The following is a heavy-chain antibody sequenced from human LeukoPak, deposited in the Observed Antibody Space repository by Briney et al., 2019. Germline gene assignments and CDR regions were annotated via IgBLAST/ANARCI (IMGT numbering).Heavy chain of an antibody. Sequence: ASVKVSCKPSGYTFTGFYIHWVRQAPGQGLEWMGWISPNSGGTDYAQRFQGRVTMTRDTSISTAYMELSSLRSDDTAVYYCSIQPWGSGNNWYFDLWGRGTLVTVSS. J-gene: IGHJ2*01. CDR2: ISPNSGGT. V-gene: IGHV1-2*02. D-gene: IGHD7-27*01. CDR3: SIQPWGSGNNWYFDL. CDR1: GYTFTGFY.